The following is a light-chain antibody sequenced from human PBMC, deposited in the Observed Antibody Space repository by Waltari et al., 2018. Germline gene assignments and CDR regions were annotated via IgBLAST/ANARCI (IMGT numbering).Light chain of an antibody. Sequence: HSVLKQPHSLSGAPGQRVTIDGTGTSSNSGAGYGVQRYQQFPGTAPKLLIYDTTNRPSGVPARFSGSESGTSASLAITGLQAEDEADYYCQSYDSSLRGFYVFGTGTAVTV. CDR2: DTT. CDR3: QSYDSSLRGFYV. CDR1: SSNSGAGYG. V-gene: IGLV1-40*01. J-gene: IGLJ1*01.